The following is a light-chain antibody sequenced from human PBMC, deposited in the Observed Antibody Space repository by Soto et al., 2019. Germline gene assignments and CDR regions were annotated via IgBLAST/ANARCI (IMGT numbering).Light chain of an antibody. CDR1: QSVSSN. CDR3: QQYNDWPPLA. J-gene: IGKJ4*01. V-gene: IGKV3-15*01. CDR2: GAS. Sequence: EKVLTQSPATLSVSPGERATLSCRASQSVSSNIAWYQQKPGQAPRFLIFGASTRATGIPARFSGSGSGTEFTLTISNVQSEDFRVYYCQQYNDWPPLAFGGGTKVEIK.